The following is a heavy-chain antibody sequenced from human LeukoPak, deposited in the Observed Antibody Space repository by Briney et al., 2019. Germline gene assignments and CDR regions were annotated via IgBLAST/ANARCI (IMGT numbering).Heavy chain of an antibody. CDR1: GFTFSDYY. V-gene: IGHV3-11*04. J-gene: IGHJ4*02. CDR3: AKGGARLHSYYFDY. CDR2: ISSSGSTI. D-gene: IGHD1-26*01. Sequence: GGSLRLSCAASGFTFSDYYMSWIRQAPGKGLEWVSYISSSGSTIYYADSVKGRFTISRDNAKNSLYLQMNSLRAEDTAVFYCAKGGARLHSYYFDYWGQGTLVTVSS.